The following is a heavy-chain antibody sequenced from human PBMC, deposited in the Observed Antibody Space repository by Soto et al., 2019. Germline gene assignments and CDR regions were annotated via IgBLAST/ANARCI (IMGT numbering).Heavy chain of an antibody. CDR3: ARAKLGELLLLDS. J-gene: IGHJ4*02. V-gene: IGHV4-30-4*02. CDR1: GGSISGSNHY. Sequence: PSETLSLTCSVSGGSISGSNHYWNWIRQSPGKGPEWIGYIFSSGNTYNNPSLNTRAALSVDTFKNQFSLMLTSVTAADTAVYYCARAKLGELLLLDSWGQGILVTVSS. CDR2: IFSSGNT. D-gene: IGHD3-16*01.